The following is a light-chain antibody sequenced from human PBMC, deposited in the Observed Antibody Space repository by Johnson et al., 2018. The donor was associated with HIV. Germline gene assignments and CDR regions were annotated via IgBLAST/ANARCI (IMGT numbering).Light chain of an antibody. Sequence: QSVLTQPPSVSAAPGQKVTISCSGSSSNIGNNYVSWYQQLPGTAPKLLICENNNRPSGIPDRFSGSKSGTSATLGITGLQTGDEADYYCGTWDISLSVGYVFGTGTKVTVL. J-gene: IGLJ1*01. CDR1: SSNIGNNY. V-gene: IGLV1-51*02. CDR3: GTWDISLSVGYV. CDR2: ENN.